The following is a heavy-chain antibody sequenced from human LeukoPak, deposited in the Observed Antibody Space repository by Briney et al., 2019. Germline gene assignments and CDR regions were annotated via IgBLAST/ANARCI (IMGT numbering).Heavy chain of an antibody. J-gene: IGHJ4*02. CDR2: INPNSGGT. CDR3: ARDPTYDILTGFFDY. V-gene: IGHV1-2*02. Sequence: ASVKVSCKASGYTFTGYYMHWVRQAPGQGLEWMGWINPNSGGTNYAQKFQGRVTMTRDTSISTAYMELSRLRSDDTAAYYCARDPTYDILTGFFDYWGQGTLVTVSS. CDR1: GYTFTGYY. D-gene: IGHD3-9*01.